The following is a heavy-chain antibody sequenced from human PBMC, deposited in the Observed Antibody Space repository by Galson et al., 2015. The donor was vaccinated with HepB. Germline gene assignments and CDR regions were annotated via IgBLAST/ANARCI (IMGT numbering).Heavy chain of an antibody. CDR2: IVVGSGNT. J-gene: IGHJ3*02. Sequence: SVKVPCKASGLTFTSSAMQWVRQARGQRLEWIGWIVVGSGNTNSAQKFQERVTITRDMSTSTAYMELISLRSEDTAVYYCAAGIYDYVWGSYRPRAAFDIWGQGTMVTVSS. CDR1: GLTFTSSA. V-gene: IGHV1-58*02. D-gene: IGHD3-16*02. CDR3: AAGIYDYVWGSYRPRAAFDI.